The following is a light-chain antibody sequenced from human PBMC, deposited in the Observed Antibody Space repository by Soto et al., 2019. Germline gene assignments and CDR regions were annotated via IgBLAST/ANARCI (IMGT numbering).Light chain of an antibody. V-gene: IGKV3-15*01. J-gene: IGKJ1*01. Sequence: ETLMTQSPATLSVSPGERATLSCRASQSVSSDLAWYQQKPGQAPRLLINGAYTRATGIPARFSGSGSGTEFTLTISSLQSEDSAIYYCQQYNDWWTFGQGTKVDIK. CDR2: GAY. CDR3: QQYNDWWT. CDR1: QSVSSD.